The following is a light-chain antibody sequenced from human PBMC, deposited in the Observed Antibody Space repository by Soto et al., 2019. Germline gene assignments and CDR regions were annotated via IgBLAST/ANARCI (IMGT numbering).Light chain of an antibody. CDR2: WAS. CDR3: QQYYHNPT. V-gene: IGKV4-1*01. Sequence: DIVMTQSPDSLAVSLGERATINCKSSQSFLYSSNNKNYLAWYQHKPGQPPKLLIYWASTRVSGVPDRFSGSGSGTDFPLTISSLQAEDVAFYYCQQYYHNPTFDQGTRVEIK. CDR1: QSFLYSSNNKNY. J-gene: IGKJ1*01.